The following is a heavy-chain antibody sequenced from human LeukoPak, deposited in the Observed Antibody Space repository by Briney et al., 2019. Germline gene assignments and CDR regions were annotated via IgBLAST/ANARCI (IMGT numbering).Heavy chain of an antibody. J-gene: IGHJ3*02. CDR3: ARDTYYYDSSGYSDAFDI. V-gene: IGHV4-34*01. CDR1: GGSFSGYY. D-gene: IGHD3-22*01. Sequence: SETLSLTCAVYGGSFSGYYWSWIRQPPGKGLEWIGSIYYSGSTYYNPSLKSRVTISVDTSKNQFSLKLSSVTAADTAVYYCARDTYYYDSSGYSDAFDIWGQGTMVTVSS. CDR2: IYYSGST.